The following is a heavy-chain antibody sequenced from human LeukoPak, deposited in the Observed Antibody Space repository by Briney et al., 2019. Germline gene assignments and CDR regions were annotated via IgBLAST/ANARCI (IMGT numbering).Heavy chain of an antibody. V-gene: IGHV4-4*07. Sequence: PSETLSLTCTVSGGSISSYYWSWIRQPAGKGLEWIGRIYTSGSTNYNPSLKSRVTMSVDTSKNQFSLKLSSVTAADTAVYYCAREEYSSSWSHGSYYFDYWGQGTLVTVSS. CDR1: GGSISSYY. D-gene: IGHD6-13*01. CDR3: AREEYSSSWSHGSYYFDY. CDR2: IYTSGST. J-gene: IGHJ4*02.